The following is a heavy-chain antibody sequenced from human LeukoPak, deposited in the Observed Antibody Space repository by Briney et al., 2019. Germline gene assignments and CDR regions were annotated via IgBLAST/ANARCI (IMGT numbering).Heavy chain of an antibody. D-gene: IGHD1-26*01. V-gene: IGHV4-4*07. CDR3: ARDPRGIVGANHNWFDP. Sequence: SETLSLTCTVSRGSISSYYWSWIRQPAGKGLEWIGRIYASGSTNYNPSLKGRVTMSVDTSKSQFSLKLISVTAADTAVYYCARDPRGIVGANHNWFDPWGQGTLVTVSS. J-gene: IGHJ5*02. CDR1: RGSISSYY. CDR2: IYASGST.